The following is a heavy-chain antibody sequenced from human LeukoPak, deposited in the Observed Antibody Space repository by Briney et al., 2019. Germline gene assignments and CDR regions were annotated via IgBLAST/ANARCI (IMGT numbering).Heavy chain of an antibody. CDR1: GYTFTGYY. CDR2: INPNSGGT. Sequence: GASVQGSCKASGYTFTGYYMHWVRQAPGQGLEWMGWINPNSGGTNYAQKFQGRVTMTGDTSISTAYMELSRLRSDDTAVYYCARDLSLAVPVQGYWGQGTLVTVSS. D-gene: IGHD6-19*01. V-gene: IGHV1-2*02. CDR3: ARDLSLAVPVQGY. J-gene: IGHJ4*02.